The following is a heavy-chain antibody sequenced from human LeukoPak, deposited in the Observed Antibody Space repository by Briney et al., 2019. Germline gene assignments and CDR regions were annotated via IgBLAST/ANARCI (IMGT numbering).Heavy chain of an antibody. Sequence: GGSLRLSCAASGFTFSSYWMSWVRQAPGEGLEWVANIKQDGSEKYYVDSVKGRFTISRDNAKNSLYLQMNSLRAEDTAVYYCARVSGYCTNGVCGPYDYWGQGTLVTVSS. D-gene: IGHD2-8*01. J-gene: IGHJ4*02. CDR2: IKQDGSEK. CDR1: GFTFSSYW. V-gene: IGHV3-7*01. CDR3: ARVSGYCTNGVCGPYDY.